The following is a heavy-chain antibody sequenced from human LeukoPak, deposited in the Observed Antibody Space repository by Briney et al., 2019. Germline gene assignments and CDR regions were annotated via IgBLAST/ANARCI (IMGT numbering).Heavy chain of an antibody. CDR1: GFTFSSYW. V-gene: IGHV3-7*01. CDR3: VRESRPGGAMGLYHNLDY. J-gene: IGHJ4*02. D-gene: IGHD1-1*01. Sequence: GGSLRLSCAASGFTFSSYWMTWVRQTPGKGLEWVANIKEDGTEKNLVDSVKGRFTIPRDNTKNLLFLEMNNLRGDDTAIYYCVRESRPGGAMGLYHNLDYWGQGTPVAVSS. CDR2: IKEDGTEK.